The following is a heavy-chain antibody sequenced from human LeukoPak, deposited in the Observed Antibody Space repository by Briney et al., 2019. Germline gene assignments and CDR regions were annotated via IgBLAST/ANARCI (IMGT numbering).Heavy chain of an antibody. J-gene: IGHJ6*03. CDR3: AREIRSHDGPGGYYYYYMDV. CDR1: GDSMSDSY. V-gene: IGHV4-4*07. Sequence: SETLSLTCTASGDSMSDSYWSWIRQPAGKGLEWIGRIYASGSTNYNPSLKSRVILSVDTSSNQFSLTLSSVTAADTAVYHCAREIRSHDGPGGYYYYYMDVWGKGTTVTVSS. CDR2: IYASGST. D-gene: IGHD5-24*01.